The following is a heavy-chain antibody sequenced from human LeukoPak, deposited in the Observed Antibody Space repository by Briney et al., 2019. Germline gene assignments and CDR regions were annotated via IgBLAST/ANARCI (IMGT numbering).Heavy chain of an antibody. Sequence: ASVKVSCKASGYRFSGFGISWVRQAPGQGLEFVGWISGYGNREYEQKFQGRVTMTMDTSTSTAYMYLTGLRSDDTAVYYCGRFGTGYVDYWGQGTLVTVSS. CDR2: ISGYGNR. J-gene: IGHJ4*02. CDR1: GYRFSGFG. D-gene: IGHD2-8*02. V-gene: IGHV1-18*01. CDR3: GRFGTGYVDY.